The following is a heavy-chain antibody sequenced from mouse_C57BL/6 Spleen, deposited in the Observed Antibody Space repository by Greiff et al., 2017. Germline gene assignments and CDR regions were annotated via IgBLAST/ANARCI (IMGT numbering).Heavy chain of an antibody. V-gene: IGHV1-78*01. D-gene: IGHD3-2*02. CDR1: GYTFTDHT. Sequence: VQGVESDAELVKPGASVKISCKVSGYTFTDHTIHWMKQRPEQGLEWIGYIYPRDGSTKYNEKFKGKATLTAEKSSSTAYMQLNSLTSEDSAVYFCARAAQASWFAYWGQGTLVTVSA. J-gene: IGHJ3*01. CDR3: ARAAQASWFAY. CDR2: IYPRDGST.